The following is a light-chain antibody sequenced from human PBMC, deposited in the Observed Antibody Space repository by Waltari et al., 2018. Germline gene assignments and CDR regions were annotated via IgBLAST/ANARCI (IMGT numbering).Light chain of an antibody. J-gene: IGLJ3*02. CDR1: SSNIGGYNY. Sequence: QSALTQPASVSGSPGQSIAISCTGSSSNIGGYNYVSLYQHHPGKAPRLIIYEVSNRPSGVSNRFSGSKSANTASLTISGLQAEDEAYYYCSSYTGANTLGVFGGGTKLTVL. CDR3: SSYTGANTLGV. CDR2: EVS. V-gene: IGLV2-14*01.